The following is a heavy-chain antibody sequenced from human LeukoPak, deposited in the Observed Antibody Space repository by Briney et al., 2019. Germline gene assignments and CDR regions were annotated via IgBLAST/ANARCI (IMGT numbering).Heavy chain of an antibody. Sequence: GGSLRLSCAASGLTFRNYGMHWVRQAPGKGLEWVAIIWYDGSNKYYADSVKGRFTISRDSSKNTLYLQMSSLRAEDTAVYYCASGSGSYYVGDYWGQGTLVTVSS. CDR2: IWYDGSNK. CDR3: ASGSGSYYVGDY. J-gene: IGHJ4*02. D-gene: IGHD3-10*01. V-gene: IGHV3-33*08. CDR1: GLTFRNYG.